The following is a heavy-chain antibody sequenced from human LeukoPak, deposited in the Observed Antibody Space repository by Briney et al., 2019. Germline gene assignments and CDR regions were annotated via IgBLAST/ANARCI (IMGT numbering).Heavy chain of an antibody. CDR2: TYYRSKWSS. D-gene: IGHD2-2*01. Sequence: SQTLSLTCAISGDSVSSKSAAWNWLRQSPSRGLEWLGRTYYRSKWSSGYAESVKSRLTISPDTSKNQFSLQLRSVTAADTAVYYCARASPIVVVPAAMVGSHYYYYGMDVWGQGTTVTVSS. CDR1: GDSVSSKSAA. V-gene: IGHV6-1*01. CDR3: ARASPIVVVPAAMVGSHYYYYGMDV. J-gene: IGHJ6*02.